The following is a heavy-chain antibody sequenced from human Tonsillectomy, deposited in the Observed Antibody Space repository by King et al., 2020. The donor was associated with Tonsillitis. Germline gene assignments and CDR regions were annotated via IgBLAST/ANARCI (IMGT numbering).Heavy chain of an antibody. J-gene: IGHJ2*01. CDR2: IFPNDEK. CDR3: ARIPTNYYGSRIYWYFDL. CDR1: GFSLSDGRKG. V-gene: IGHV2-26*01. D-gene: IGHD3-10*01. Sequence: TLKESGPVLVKPTETLTLTCTVSGFSLSDGRKGVSWIRQPPGKALEWLAHIFPNDEKSYSTSLKSRHTISKDTSKSQVVLTMTNMDHVDTATYYCARIPTNYYGSRIYWYFDLWGRGTLVTVSS.